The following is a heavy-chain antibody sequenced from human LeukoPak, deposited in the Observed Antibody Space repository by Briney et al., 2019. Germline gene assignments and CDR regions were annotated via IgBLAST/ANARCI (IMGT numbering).Heavy chain of an antibody. V-gene: IGHV3-9*01. J-gene: IGHJ4*02. Sequence: GGSLRLSCAASGVSFDDYAMHWGRQAPGEGLEWVSGISWNSGSIGYADSVKGRFTISRDNAKHSLHLQMNSLRAEDTAVYYCARARIAADFDYWGQGTLVTVSS. CDR3: ARARIAADFDY. CDR2: ISWNSGSI. CDR1: GVSFDDYA. D-gene: IGHD6-25*01.